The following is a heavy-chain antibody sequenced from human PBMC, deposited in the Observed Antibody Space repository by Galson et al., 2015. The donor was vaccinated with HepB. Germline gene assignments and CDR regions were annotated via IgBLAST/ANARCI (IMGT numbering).Heavy chain of an antibody. Sequence: SVKVSCKASGYTFSNFDINWVRQATGQGLEWVGWMNPNSANTAYAQKFQGRVTITADKSTSTAYMELSSLRSEDTAVYYCARVEGKTARPSTERRNWFDPWGQGTLVTVSS. J-gene: IGHJ5*02. V-gene: IGHV1-8*01. CDR1: GYTFSNFD. CDR3: ARVEGKTARPSTERRNWFDP. CDR2: MNPNSANT. D-gene: IGHD6-6*01.